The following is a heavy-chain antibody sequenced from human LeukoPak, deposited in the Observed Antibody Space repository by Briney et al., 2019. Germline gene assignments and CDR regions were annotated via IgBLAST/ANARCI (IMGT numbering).Heavy chain of an antibody. Sequence: GGSLRLSCAASGFTFSSYAMHWVRQAPGKGLEWVSFIRYDGSIKYYADSVEGRFTISRDNSKNTLYLQMNSLRAEDTAVYYCARDAGYCSGGSCSDLFDYWGQGTLVTVSS. D-gene: IGHD2-15*01. CDR2: IRYDGSIK. J-gene: IGHJ4*02. CDR1: GFTFSSYA. CDR3: ARDAGYCSGGSCSDLFDY. V-gene: IGHV3-30*02.